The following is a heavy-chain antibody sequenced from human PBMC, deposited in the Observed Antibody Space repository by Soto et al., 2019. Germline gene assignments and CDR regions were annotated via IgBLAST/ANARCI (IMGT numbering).Heavy chain of an antibody. CDR2: MKSKTDCGTT. Sequence: GGCLRLSCAASGCTFNNAWVNWVRQAPGKGLEWVGRMKSKTDCGTTHFAAPVQGRFDVTRDGSEDMVYLQMNSLNTADKGLYCCTPDSYTAVIVVRFGYWGHGTRVTVSS. CDR1: GCTFNNAW. V-gene: IGHV3-15*07. CDR3: TPDSYTAVIVVRFGY. J-gene: IGHJ4*01. D-gene: IGHD3-22*01.